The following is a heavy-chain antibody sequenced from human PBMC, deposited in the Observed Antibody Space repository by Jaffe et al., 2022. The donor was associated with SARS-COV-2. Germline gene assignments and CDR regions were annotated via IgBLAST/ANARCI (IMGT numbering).Heavy chain of an antibody. Sequence: EVQLLESGGGLVQPGGSLRLSCAASGFTFSSFAMSWVRQAPGKGLEWISTIVSGGANTFYADSVKGRFTISRDNSKNTLYLQMNSLGGDDTAVYYCARGWSSFDYWGQGTLVTVSS. CDR3: ARGWSSFDY. J-gene: IGHJ4*02. D-gene: IGHD2-15*01. CDR1: GFTFSSFA. CDR2: IVSGGANT. V-gene: IGHV3-23*01.